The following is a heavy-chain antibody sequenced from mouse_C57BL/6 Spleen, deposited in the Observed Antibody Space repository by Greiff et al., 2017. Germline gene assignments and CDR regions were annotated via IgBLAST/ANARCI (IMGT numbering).Heavy chain of an antibody. CDR3: AKRGYDYGEYYFDY. Sequence: EVQLQESGPELVKPGASVKMSCKASGYTFTDYNMHWVKQSHGKSLEWIGYINPNNGGTSYNQKFKGKATLTVNKSSSTAYMELRSLTSEDSAVYYCAKRGYDYGEYYFDYWGQGTTLTVSS. CDR2: INPNNGGT. J-gene: IGHJ2*01. CDR1: GYTFTDYN. V-gene: IGHV1-22*01. D-gene: IGHD2-4*01.